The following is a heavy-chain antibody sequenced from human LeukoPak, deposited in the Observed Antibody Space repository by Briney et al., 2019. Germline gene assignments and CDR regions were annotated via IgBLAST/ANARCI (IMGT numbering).Heavy chain of an antibody. Sequence: GGSLRLSCIASGFTVSSNYMNGVRQAPGKGLEGVSVIYSAGSTYYADSVQGRFTISRDNSKNTLYLQMNSLRAEDTAVYYCARDKYFGVMDVWGKGTTVTISS. CDR2: IYSAGST. J-gene: IGHJ6*03. V-gene: IGHV3-53*01. D-gene: IGHD3-10*01. CDR3: ARDKYFGVMDV. CDR1: GFTVSSNY.